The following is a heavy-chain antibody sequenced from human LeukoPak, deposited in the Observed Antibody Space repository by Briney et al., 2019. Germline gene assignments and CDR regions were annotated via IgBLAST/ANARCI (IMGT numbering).Heavy chain of an antibody. CDR2: IYHSGKT. J-gene: IGHJ3*01. D-gene: IGHD3-3*01. Sequence: PSETLSLTCAVSGDSITSGHYWGWIRQPPGKGLEWIGSIYHSGKTYYNPSLKSRVTISVDTSKNQFSLKLTSVTAADTAVYYCARMRWYYDFWSGYLDGFDVWSQGTMVTVSS. CDR1: GDSITSGHY. CDR3: ARMRWYYDFWSGYLDGFDV. V-gene: IGHV4-38-2*01.